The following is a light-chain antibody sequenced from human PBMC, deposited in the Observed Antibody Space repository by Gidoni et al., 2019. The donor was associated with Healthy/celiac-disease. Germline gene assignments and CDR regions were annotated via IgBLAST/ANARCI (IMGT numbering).Light chain of an antibody. CDR2: AAS. CDR3: QQSYSTPLT. J-gene: IGKJ1*01. Sequence: DIQMTQSPSSLSASVGDRVTITFRASQSISSYLNWYQQKPGKAPKLLIYAASSLQSGVPSRFSGSGSGTDFTLTISSLQPEDFATYYCQQSYSTPLTFGQXTRVEIK. CDR1: QSISSY. V-gene: IGKV1-39*01.